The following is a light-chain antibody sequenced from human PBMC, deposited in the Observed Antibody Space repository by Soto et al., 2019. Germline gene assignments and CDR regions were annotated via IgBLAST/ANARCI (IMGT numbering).Light chain of an antibody. CDR1: QSISTY. Sequence: IGLRQSPATLYLSPGERATRSCRAGQSISTYLAWYQQKPGQAPRLLIYDASNRAPGIPARISGRGSGTDFTLTISSLEPEAFAIYYCQHPSSWPRMYAFGQGTKVDIK. CDR3: QHPSSWPRMYA. J-gene: IGKJ2*01. V-gene: IGKV3-11*01. CDR2: DAS.